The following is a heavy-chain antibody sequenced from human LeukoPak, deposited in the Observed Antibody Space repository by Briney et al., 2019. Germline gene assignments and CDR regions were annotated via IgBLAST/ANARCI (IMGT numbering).Heavy chain of an antibody. CDR1: GYTFTCYY. J-gene: IGHJ4*02. CDR3: ASTIAAAGLIDY. Sequence: GASVKVSFKSSGYTFTCYYMHWVRQAPGQGLEWMGWINPNSGGTNYAQKLQGSVTMTSHTSISTAYMELSRLRSDDTAVYYCASTIAAAGLIDYWGQGTLVTVSS. D-gene: IGHD6-13*01. V-gene: IGHV1-2*02. CDR2: INPNSGGT.